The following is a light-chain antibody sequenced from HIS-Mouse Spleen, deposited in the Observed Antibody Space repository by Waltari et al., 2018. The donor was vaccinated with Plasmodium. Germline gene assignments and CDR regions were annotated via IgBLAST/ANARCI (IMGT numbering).Light chain of an antibody. Sequence: QSVLTQPASVSGSPGQSITIPCTGTSSDVGRYQLVSWYQQHPGKPPKLMIYEGSKRPSGVSNRFSGSKSGNTASLTISGLQAEDEADYYCCSYAGSSTWVFGGGTKLTVL. CDR2: EGS. CDR1: SSDVGRYQL. V-gene: IGLV2-23*01. J-gene: IGLJ3*02. CDR3: CSYAGSSTWV.